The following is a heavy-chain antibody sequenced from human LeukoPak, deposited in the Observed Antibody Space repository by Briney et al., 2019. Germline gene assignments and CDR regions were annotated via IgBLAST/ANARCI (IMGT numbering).Heavy chain of an antibody. Sequence: GGSLRLSCAASGFTFSSYAMSWFRQAPGKGLDWVSSISSGGGTTYYTDSVKGRFIISRDNSKNTLYLQMNSLRAEDTAVYYCARPVGITNRVMEDYWGHGTLVTVSS. CDR2: ISSGGGTT. D-gene: IGHD2-8*01. CDR1: GFTFSSYA. CDR3: ARPVGITNRVMEDY. V-gene: IGHV3-23*01. J-gene: IGHJ4*01.